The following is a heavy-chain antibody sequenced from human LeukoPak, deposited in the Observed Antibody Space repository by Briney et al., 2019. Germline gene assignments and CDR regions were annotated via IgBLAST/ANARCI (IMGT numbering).Heavy chain of an antibody. CDR3: AKDLTELWFGELLN. J-gene: IGHJ4*02. D-gene: IGHD3-10*01. Sequence: GGSLRLSCAASGFTFSSYAMTWVRQAPGKGLERVSAVGGSGGNTYYADSVKGRFTISRDNSKNTLYLQMNSLRAEDTAVYYCAKDLTELWFGELLNWGQGTLVTVSS. CDR1: GFTFSSYA. CDR2: VGGSGGNT. V-gene: IGHV3-23*01.